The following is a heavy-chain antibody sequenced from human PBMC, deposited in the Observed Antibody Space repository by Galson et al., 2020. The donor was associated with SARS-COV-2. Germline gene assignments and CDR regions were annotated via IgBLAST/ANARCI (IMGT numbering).Heavy chain of an antibody. CDR2: INPYNDNR. D-gene: IGHD1-1*01. J-gene: IGHJ4*02. CDR1: GYTFSNNG. V-gene: IGHV1-18*01. CDR3: ARDRNGMSYFDY. Sequence: ASVKVSCQASGYTFSNNGITWVRQAPGQGLEWMAWINPYNDNRNYSPELHGRLTMTTDTSTSTAYMELRSLTSDDTAFYFCARDRNGMSYFDYWGQGTLVTVSS.